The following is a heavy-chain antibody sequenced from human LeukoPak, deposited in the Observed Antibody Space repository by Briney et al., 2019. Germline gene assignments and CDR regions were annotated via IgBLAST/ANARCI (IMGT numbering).Heavy chain of an antibody. CDR1: GGSFSGYY. Sequence: SETLSLTCAVYGGSFSGYYWSWIRQPPGKGLEWIGEINHSGSTNYNPSLKSRVTISVDTSKNQFSLKLSSVTAADTAVYYCARRSSPKSMDYWGQGTLVTVSS. D-gene: IGHD6-19*01. J-gene: IGHJ4*02. V-gene: IGHV4-34*01. CDR2: INHSGST. CDR3: ARRSSPKSMDY.